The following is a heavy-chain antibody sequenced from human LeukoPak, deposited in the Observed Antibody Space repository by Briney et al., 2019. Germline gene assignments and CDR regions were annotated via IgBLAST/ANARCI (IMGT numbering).Heavy chain of an antibody. CDR3: AKDRVVYYYDSSGLN. V-gene: IGHV3-30*18. J-gene: IGHJ4*02. Sequence: PGGSLRLSCAASGFTFNSYSMNWVRQAPGKGLEWVTVISHDGSNKYYADSVKGRFTISRDNSKNTLYLQMNSLRAEDTAVYYCAKDRVVYYYDSSGLNWGQGIQVTVSS. CDR2: ISHDGSNK. D-gene: IGHD3-22*01. CDR1: GFTFNSYS.